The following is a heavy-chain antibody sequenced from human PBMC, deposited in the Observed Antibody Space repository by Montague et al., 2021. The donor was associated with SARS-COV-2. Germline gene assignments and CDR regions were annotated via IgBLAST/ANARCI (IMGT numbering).Heavy chain of an antibody. CDR1: GDSIRESH. Sequence: SETLSLTCTVSGDSIRESHWSWIRQPPGKGLEWIGYIDNSGSTNYNPALESRVTLTVSASNNQFYLTLRSVTAADTAVYYCARLTGSRVYYYNYGLDVWGQGTTVTVSS. CDR2: IDNSGST. CDR3: ARLTGSRVYYYNYGLDV. J-gene: IGHJ6*02. D-gene: IGHD1-20*01. V-gene: IGHV4-4*09.